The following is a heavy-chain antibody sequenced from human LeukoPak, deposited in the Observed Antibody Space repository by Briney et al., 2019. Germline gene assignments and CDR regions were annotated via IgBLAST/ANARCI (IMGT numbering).Heavy chain of an antibody. D-gene: IGHD3-10*01. J-gene: IGHJ4*02. CDR2: IRSKAYGGTT. CDR1: GFTFGDYA. V-gene: IGHV3-49*04. CDR3: TRGKRGIDY. Sequence: PGGSLRLSCTASGFTFGDYAMTWVRQAPGKGLEWVGFIRSKAYGGTTECAASVKGRFTISRDDSKSIAYLQMNSLKTEDIGVYYCTRGKRGIDYWGQGTLVTVSS.